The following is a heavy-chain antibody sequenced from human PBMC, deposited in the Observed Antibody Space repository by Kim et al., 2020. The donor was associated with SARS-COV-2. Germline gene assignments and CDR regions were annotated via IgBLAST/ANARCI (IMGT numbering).Heavy chain of an antibody. Sequence: GGSLRLSCAASGFTFSNYAFHCVRQAPGKGLEWVASIWYDGSNEYYADSVKGRLTISRDNDKNTLNLQMNSLSAEDTAVYYCARDGFDFWSGSGFYYYYGLDVWGQGTTVTVSS. J-gene: IGHJ6*02. CDR2: IWYDGSNE. V-gene: IGHV3-33*01. CDR3: ARDGFDFWSGSGFYYYYGLDV. CDR1: GFTFSNYA. D-gene: IGHD3-3*01.